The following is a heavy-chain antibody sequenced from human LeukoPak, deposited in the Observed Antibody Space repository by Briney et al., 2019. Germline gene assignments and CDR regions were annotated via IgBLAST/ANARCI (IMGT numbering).Heavy chain of an antibody. CDR2: IIPIFGTA. J-gene: IGHJ3*02. CDR3: ASSSSGYNDAFDI. Sequence: GASVKVSCKASGGTFSSYAISWVRQAPGQGLEWMGGIIPIFGTANYAQKFQGRVTITADESTSTAYMELSSLRSEDTAVYYCASSSSGYNDAFDIWGQGTMVTVSS. V-gene: IGHV1-69*13. CDR1: GGTFSSYA. D-gene: IGHD3-22*01.